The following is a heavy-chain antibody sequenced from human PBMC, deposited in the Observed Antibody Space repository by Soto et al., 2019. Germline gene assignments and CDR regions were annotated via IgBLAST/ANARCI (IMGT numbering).Heavy chain of an antibody. CDR2: IYYSGST. D-gene: IGHD6-13*01. Sequence: PSDTVALTCTVSGGSISSYYWSWVRQPPGKGLEWIGYIYYSGSTNYNPSLKSRVAISVDTSKNQFSLKLSSVTAADTAVYYCARARVAAAGTRYYYYYMDVWGKGTTVTVSS. V-gene: IGHV4-59*07. J-gene: IGHJ6*03. CDR1: GGSISSYY. CDR3: ARARVAAAGTRYYYYYMDV.